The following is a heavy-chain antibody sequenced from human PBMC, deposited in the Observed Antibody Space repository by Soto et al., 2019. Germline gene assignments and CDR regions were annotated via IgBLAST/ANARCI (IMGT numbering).Heavy chain of an antibody. CDR3: VNSRDSSPSDY. Sequence: QITLKESGPTLVKPTQTLTLTCTFSGFSLSTFGMGVGWIRQPPGKAMEWLALIYWNDDKRYSPSLRSRLTITKDTSEYLVVLRMTNMDPVDTATYYCVNSRDSSPSDYWGQGTLVTVSS. J-gene: IGHJ4*02. CDR2: IYWNDDK. D-gene: IGHD2-21*02. V-gene: IGHV2-5*01. CDR1: GFSLSTFGMG.